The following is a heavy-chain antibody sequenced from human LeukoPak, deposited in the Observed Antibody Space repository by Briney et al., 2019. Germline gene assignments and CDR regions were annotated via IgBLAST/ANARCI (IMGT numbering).Heavy chain of an antibody. CDR2: IGGSGGNA. CDR3: AKDSCSGGSCYTRSSDY. Sequence: PGGSLRLSCVASGFIVSNNYMSWVRQAPGKGLEWVSAIGGSGGNAYYADSVKGRFTISRDNSKNTLYLQMNSLRAEDTAVYYCAKDSCSGGSCYTRSSDYWGQGTLVTVSS. V-gene: IGHV3-23*01. J-gene: IGHJ4*02. CDR1: GFIVSNNY. D-gene: IGHD2-15*01.